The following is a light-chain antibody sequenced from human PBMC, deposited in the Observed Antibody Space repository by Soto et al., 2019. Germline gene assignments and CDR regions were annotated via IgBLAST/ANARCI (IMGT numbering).Light chain of an antibody. Sequence: PGQSITISCTGTSSDVGGYNYVSWYQQHPGKAPKLMIYEVSTRPSGVSNRFSGSKSGNTASLTISGLQAEDEADYYCSSYTSSSTPYVFGTGTKVTVL. CDR1: SSDVGGYNY. CDR2: EVS. V-gene: IGLV2-14*01. CDR3: SSYTSSSTPYV. J-gene: IGLJ1*01.